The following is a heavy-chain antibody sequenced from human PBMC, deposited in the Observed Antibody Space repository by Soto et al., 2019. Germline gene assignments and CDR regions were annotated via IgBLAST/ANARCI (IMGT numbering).Heavy chain of an antibody. J-gene: IGHJ4*02. CDR2: ISWDGGST. V-gene: IGHV3-43*01. CDR3: AKDSLEASSTSVGIDY. Sequence: GGSLRLSCAASGFTFDDYTMHWVRQAPGKGLEWVSLISWDGGSTYYADSVKGRFTISRDNSKHSLYLQMNSLRTEDTALYYCAKDSLEASSTSVGIDYWGQGTLVTVSS. D-gene: IGHD2-2*01. CDR1: GFTFDDYT.